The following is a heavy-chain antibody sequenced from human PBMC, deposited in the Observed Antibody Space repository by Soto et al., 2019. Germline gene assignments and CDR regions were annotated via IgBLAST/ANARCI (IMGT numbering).Heavy chain of an antibody. CDR1: GFTFDDHA. Sequence: EVQLVESGGGMVQPGRSLRLSCVASGFTFDDHAMHWVRRGPGRGLEWVSGISWNSETTGSADSVRGRFTISRDNAKNPLYSQMNSLRVEDTAFYYCATDEGGVRSVAKGSSDANYGMDVWGQGTTVIVS. V-gene: IGHV3-9*01. J-gene: IGHJ6*02. D-gene: IGHD3-16*01. CDR3: ATDEGGVRSVAKGSSDANYGMDV. CDR2: ISWNSETT.